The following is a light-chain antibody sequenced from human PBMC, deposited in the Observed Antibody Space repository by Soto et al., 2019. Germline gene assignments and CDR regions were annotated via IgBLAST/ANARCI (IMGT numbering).Light chain of an antibody. V-gene: IGLV1-44*01. CDR3: AAWDGSLNCMV. Sequence: QSVLTQPPSASGTPGQRVTIPCSGSSSNIGSHTVNWYQQLPGTAPKLLVYSSNQRPSGVPDRFSGSKSGTSASLAISGLQSEDEADYYCAAWDGSLNCMVFGGGTTVTVL. CDR1: SSNIGSHT. CDR2: SSN. J-gene: IGLJ2*01.